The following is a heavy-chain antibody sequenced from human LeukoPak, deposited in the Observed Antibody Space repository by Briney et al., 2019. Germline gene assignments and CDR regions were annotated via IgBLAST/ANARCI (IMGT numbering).Heavy chain of an antibody. V-gene: IGHV5-51*01. CDR3: ARLRCHTIACAKNESYSGLDV. J-gene: IGHJ6*02. CDR2: IWPDDPDI. D-gene: IGHD3-10*01. CDR1: GYSFNTYW. Sequence: GESLKISCKGSGYSFNTYWICWVRQLPGKGLEWMGVIWPDDPDILYSPSFQGQVTMSVDRSVSTTYVQWSSLKASDTGTYYCARLRCHTIACAKNESYSGLDVWGQGTTVTVSS.